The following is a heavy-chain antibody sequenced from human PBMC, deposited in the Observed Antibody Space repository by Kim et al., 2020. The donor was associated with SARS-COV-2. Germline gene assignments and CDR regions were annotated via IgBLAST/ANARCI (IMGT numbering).Heavy chain of an antibody. J-gene: IGHJ6*02. CDR3: ARDRGSYYVDYGIDV. CDR2: IHNGDTT. Sequence: GGSLRLSCAASGFSVRSAYMSWVRQAPGKGLEWVSEIHNGDTTYYTESVKGRFTISRDNSKNTLFLQMDSLRAEDTAVYYCARDRGSYYVDYGIDVWGQGTTVTVSS. D-gene: IGHD1-26*01. CDR1: GFSVRSAY. V-gene: IGHV3-53*01.